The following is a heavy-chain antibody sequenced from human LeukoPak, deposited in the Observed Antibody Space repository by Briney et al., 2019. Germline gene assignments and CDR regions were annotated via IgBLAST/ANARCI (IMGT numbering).Heavy chain of an antibody. CDR2: IDPHSGGT. Sequence: ASVKVSCKTSGYTFTGYYIHWVRQAPGQGLEWMGWIDPHSGGTNYAQKFQGRVTMTRDTSITTAYMELSRLRSDDTAVYYCARDSGIAVAGHFDYWGQGTLVTVSS. V-gene: IGHV1-2*02. D-gene: IGHD6-19*01. J-gene: IGHJ4*02. CDR1: GYTFTGYY. CDR3: ARDSGIAVAGHFDY.